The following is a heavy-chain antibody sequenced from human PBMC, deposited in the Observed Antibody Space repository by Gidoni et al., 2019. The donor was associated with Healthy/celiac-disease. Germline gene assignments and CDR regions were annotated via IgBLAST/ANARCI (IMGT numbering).Heavy chain of an antibody. V-gene: IGHV3-21*01. J-gene: IGHJ4*02. Sequence: EVQLVESGGGLVKPGGSLRLSCAPSGFTFSSYSMNWVRQAPGKGLEWVSSISSSSSYIYYADSVKGRFTISRDNAKNSLYLQMNSLRAEDTAVYYCARNFAMVATTDYWGQGTLVTVSS. D-gene: IGHD5-12*01. CDR3: ARNFAMVATTDY. CDR2: ISSSSSYI. CDR1: GFTFSSYS.